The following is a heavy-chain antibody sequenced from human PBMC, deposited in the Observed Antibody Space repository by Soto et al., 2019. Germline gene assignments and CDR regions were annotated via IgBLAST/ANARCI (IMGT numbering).Heavy chain of an antibody. J-gene: IGHJ3*02. CDR1: GGSISSGDYY. D-gene: IGHD3-10*01. CDR3: ARDGDLWFGEFGAFDI. CDR2: IYYSGST. Sequence: TLSLTCTVSGGSISSGDYYWSWIRQPPGKGLEWIGYIYYSGSTYYNPSLKSRVTISVDTSKNQFSLKLSSVTAADTAVYYCARDGDLWFGEFGAFDIWGQGTMVTVSS. V-gene: IGHV4-30-4*01.